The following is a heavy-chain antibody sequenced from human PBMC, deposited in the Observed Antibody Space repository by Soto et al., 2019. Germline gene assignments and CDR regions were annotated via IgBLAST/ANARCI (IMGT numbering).Heavy chain of an antibody. J-gene: IGHJ4*02. CDR1: GGSISSGGYY. V-gene: IGHV4-31*01. Sequence: QVQLQESGPGLVKPSQTLSLTCTVSGGSISSGGYYWSWIRQHPGKGLEWIGYIYYSGSTYYNPSLKGQGPLEVHPPQVESAGKRGCVTAADTALYHRGGWGGGPYYYDRSGYIREGLLDSWGQGTLVTVSS. D-gene: IGHD3-22*01. CDR2: IYYSGST. CDR3: GGWGGGPYYYDRSGYIREGLLDS.